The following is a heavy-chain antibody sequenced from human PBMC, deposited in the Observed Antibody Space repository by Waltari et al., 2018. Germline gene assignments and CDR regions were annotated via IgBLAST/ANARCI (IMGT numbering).Heavy chain of an antibody. CDR1: GVTLTGYY. Sequence: QVQLKQWGTGLLRPSETLSLKCAVYGVTLTGYYWTWVRQSPGKGLEWIGEIDHRGVTNINLSLMCRVFMSVDTSDKQLSLKLRSVTAADTAVYYCARHQRRGLRGLDVWGQGTQVAVSS. V-gene: IGHV4-34*02. CDR3: ARHQRRGLRGLDV. D-gene: IGHD1-26*01. CDR2: IDHRGVT. J-gene: IGHJ4*02.